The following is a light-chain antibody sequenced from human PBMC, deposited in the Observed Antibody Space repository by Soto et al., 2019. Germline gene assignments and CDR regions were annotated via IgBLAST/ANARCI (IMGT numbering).Light chain of an antibody. CDR2: GAS. J-gene: IGKJ1*01. V-gene: IGKV3-20*01. CDR1: QSVSSSY. Sequence: EIVLTQSPGTLSLSPGERATLSCRASQSVSSSYLAWYQQKPGQAPRLLIYGASSRATGIPDRFSGSGSGTAFTLTISRLEPEDFAVYYCQQHGSSPTFGQGTKVEIK. CDR3: QQHGSSPT.